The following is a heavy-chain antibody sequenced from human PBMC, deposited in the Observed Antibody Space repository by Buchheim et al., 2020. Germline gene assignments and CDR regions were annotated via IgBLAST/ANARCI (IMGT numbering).Heavy chain of an antibody. CDR3: ARGGRRYSSSSGFDY. CDR1: GGSISNYF. D-gene: IGHD6-6*01. CDR2: IYYSGST. Sequence: QVQLQESGPGLVKPSETLSLTCTVSGGSISNYFWSWIRQPPGKGMEWIGYIYYSGSTNSNPSLKSRVTISVTTSKYHFSMKLDSVTTADTAVYYCARGGRRYSSSSGFDYWGQGAL. J-gene: IGHJ4*02. V-gene: IGHV4-59*01.